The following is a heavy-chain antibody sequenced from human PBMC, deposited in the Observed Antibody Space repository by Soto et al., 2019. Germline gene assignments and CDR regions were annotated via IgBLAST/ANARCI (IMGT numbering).Heavy chain of an antibody. CDR2: IYYSGST. CDR1: GGSISSGDYY. V-gene: IGHV4-30-4*01. D-gene: IGHD2-15*01. CDR3: ARAVVAATRDWFDP. J-gene: IGHJ5*02. Sequence: SETLSLTCTVSGGSISSGDYYWSWIRQPPGKGLEWIGYIYYSGSTYYNPSLKSRVTISVDTSKNQFSLKLSSVTAADTAVYYCARAVVAATRDWFDPWGQGTLVTVSS.